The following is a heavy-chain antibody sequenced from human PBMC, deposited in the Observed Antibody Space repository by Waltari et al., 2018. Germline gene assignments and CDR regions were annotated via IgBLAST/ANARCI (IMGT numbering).Heavy chain of an antibody. CDR3: ATDRQAAAGQYYYYYGMDV. V-gene: IGHV1-24*01. J-gene: IGHJ6*02. CDR1: GYTLTELS. D-gene: IGHD6-13*01. Sequence: QVQLVQSGAEVKKPGASVKVSCKVSGYTLTELSMHWVRQAPGKGLEWMGGCDPEDGETIYAQKFQGRVTMTEDTSTDTAYMELSSLRSEDTAVYYCATDRQAAAGQYYYYYGMDVWGQGTTVTVSS. CDR2: CDPEDGET.